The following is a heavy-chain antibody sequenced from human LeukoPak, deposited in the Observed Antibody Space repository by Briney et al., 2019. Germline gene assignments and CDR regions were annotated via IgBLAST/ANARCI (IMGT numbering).Heavy chain of an antibody. CDR1: GGSLSSGSDY. CDR2: IYASGST. J-gene: IGHJ5*02. D-gene: IGHD3-3*01. V-gene: IGHV4-61*02. CDR3: ARDGKAYYDFWSGYYRGYNWFDP. Sequence: SQTLSLTCTVSGGSLSSGSDYWSWIRQSAGKGLEWIGRIYASGSTNYNPSLKSRVTISVDTSKNQFSLKLSSVTAADTAVYYCARDGKAYYDFWSGYYRGYNWFDPWGQGTLVTVSS.